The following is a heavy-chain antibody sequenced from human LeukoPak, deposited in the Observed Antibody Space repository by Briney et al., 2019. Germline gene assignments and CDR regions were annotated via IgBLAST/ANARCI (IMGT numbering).Heavy chain of an antibody. J-gene: IGHJ3*02. D-gene: IGHD2-21*01. CDR1: GFTFSSYE. CDR2: ITSSGSSI. V-gene: IGHV3-48*03. Sequence: AGGSLRLSCVASGFTFSSYEMNWVRQAPGKGLEWVSYITSSGSSIYYADSVKGRFTISRDNAKKSLYLQMNSLRAEDTAVYYCARDYSEVLVSDAFDIWGQGTMVTVSS. CDR3: ARDYSEVLVSDAFDI.